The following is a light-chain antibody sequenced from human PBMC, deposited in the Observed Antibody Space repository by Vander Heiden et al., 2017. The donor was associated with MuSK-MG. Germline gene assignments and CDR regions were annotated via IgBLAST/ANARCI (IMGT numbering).Light chain of an antibody. CDR2: AAS. J-gene: IGKJ4*01. Sequence: DIQMTQSPSSLSASVGDRVTITCRASQSISSYLNWYQQKPGKAPKLLIYAASSLQSGVPSRFSGSGSGTDFTLTISSLQPEDFAPYYCQQTDSTPLLTFGGGTKVEIK. V-gene: IGKV1-39*01. CDR3: QQTDSTPLLT. CDR1: QSISSY.